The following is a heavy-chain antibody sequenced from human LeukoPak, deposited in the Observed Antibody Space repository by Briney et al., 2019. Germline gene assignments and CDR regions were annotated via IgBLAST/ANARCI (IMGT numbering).Heavy chain of an antibody. V-gene: IGHV3-23*01. CDR3: AKGMRRDGYKEPFDY. Sequence: GGSLRLSCAASGFTFSSYAMSWVRQAPGKGLEWVSAISGSGGSTYYADSVKGRFTISRDNSKNTLYLQMNSLRAEDTAVYYCAKGMRRDGYKEPFDYWGQGTLVTVSS. CDR2: ISGSGGST. J-gene: IGHJ4*02. D-gene: IGHD5-24*01. CDR1: GFTFSSYA.